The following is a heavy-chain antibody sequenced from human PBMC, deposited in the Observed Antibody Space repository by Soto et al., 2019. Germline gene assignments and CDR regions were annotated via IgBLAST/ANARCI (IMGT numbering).Heavy chain of an antibody. V-gene: IGHV4-38-2*02. CDR3: ARLSGAGSFDY. D-gene: IGHD6-19*01. CDR2: IYDGGSA. CDR1: EYSISFGYY. J-gene: IGHJ4*02. Sequence: SETLSLTCTVSEYSISFGYYWAWIRQPPGKGLEWIGTIYDGGSAFHNPSLKSRVTILVDTSKNQFSLKLNSVSAADTAVYYCARLSGAGSFDYWGQGTLVTVSS.